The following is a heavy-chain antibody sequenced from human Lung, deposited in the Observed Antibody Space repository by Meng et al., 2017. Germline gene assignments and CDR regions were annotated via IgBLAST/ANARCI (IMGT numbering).Heavy chain of an antibody. CDR2: INHSGST. CDR1: GGSFSDYY. V-gene: IGHV4-34*01. Sequence: HVPLQQWGAGLVKPSETLSLTCGVSGGSFSDYYWSWIRQPPGKGLEWIGEINHSGSTNYNPSLESRATISVDTSQNNLSLKLSSVTAADSAVYYCARGPTTMAHDFDYWGQGTLVTVSS. D-gene: IGHD4-11*01. J-gene: IGHJ4*02. CDR3: ARGPTTMAHDFDY.